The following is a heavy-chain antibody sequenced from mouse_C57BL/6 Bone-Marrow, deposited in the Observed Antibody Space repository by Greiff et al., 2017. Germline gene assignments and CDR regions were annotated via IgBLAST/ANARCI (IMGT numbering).Heavy chain of an antibody. Sequence: VQLQQSGAELVKPGASVKLSCTASGFTFTDYYIHWVKQRTEQGLEWIGRIDPEDGETKYDPKFQDKATITADTSSNTAYLQISSLTSEDTAVYYCSSDLIYDGTNYWGQGTTLTVSS. CDR3: SSDLIYDGTNY. CDR2: IDPEDGET. J-gene: IGHJ2*01. CDR1: GFTFTDYY. V-gene: IGHV14-2*01. D-gene: IGHD1-1*01.